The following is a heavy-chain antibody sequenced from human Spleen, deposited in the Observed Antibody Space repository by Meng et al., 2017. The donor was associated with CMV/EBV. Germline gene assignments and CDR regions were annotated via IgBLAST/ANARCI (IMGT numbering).Heavy chain of an antibody. Sequence: SETLSLTCAVHGGSFSGYYWSWIRQPPGKGLEWIGEINHSGSTNYNPSLKSRVTISVDTSKNQFSLKLSSVTAADTAVYYCARVGGDVVVVPAAHGGWFDPWGQGTLVTVSS. V-gene: IGHV4-34*01. CDR2: INHSGST. CDR3: ARVGGDVVVVPAAHGGWFDP. J-gene: IGHJ5*02. D-gene: IGHD2-2*01. CDR1: GGSFSGYY.